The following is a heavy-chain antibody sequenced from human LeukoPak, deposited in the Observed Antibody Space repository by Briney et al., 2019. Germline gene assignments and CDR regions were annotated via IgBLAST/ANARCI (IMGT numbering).Heavy chain of an antibody. V-gene: IGHV3-23*01. J-gene: IGHJ6*03. CDR2: ISGSGGGT. CDR1: GFTFSTLA. CDR3: AKCRDYYYYFMDV. Sequence: GGSLRLSCSASGFTFSTLAMSWVRQAPGKGLEWVSSISGSGGGTYYADSVKGRFTISRDNSKNTLYLQMNSLRAEDTAVYYCAKCRDYYYYFMDVWGKGTTVTVSS.